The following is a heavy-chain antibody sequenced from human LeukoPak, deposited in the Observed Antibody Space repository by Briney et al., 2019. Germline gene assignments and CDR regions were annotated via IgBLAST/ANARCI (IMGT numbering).Heavy chain of an antibody. J-gene: IGHJ4*02. CDR2: INHSGST. D-gene: IGHD3-3*01. V-gene: IGHV4-34*01. CDR1: GGSISSYY. Sequence: SETLSLTCTVSGGSISSYYWSWIRQPPGKGLEWIGEINHSGSTNYNPSLKSRVTISVDTSKNQFSLKLSSVTAADTAVYYCARGPAYLITIFGVVTTPVDYWGQGTLVTVSS. CDR3: ARGPAYLITIFGVVTTPVDY.